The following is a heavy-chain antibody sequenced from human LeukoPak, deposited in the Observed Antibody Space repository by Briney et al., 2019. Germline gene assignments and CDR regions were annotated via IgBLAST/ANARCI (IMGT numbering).Heavy chain of an antibody. Sequence: SVKVSCKASGGTFSSYAISWVRQAPGQGLEWMGGIIPIFGTANYAQKFQGRVTITTDESTRTSYMELSSLRSEDTAVYYCARLRDDFWSGYYISLEASPLDYWGQGTLLSVSS. CDR2: IIPIFGTA. CDR3: ARLRDDFWSGYYISLEASPLDY. V-gene: IGHV1-69*05. J-gene: IGHJ4*02. D-gene: IGHD3-3*01. CDR1: GGTFSSYA.